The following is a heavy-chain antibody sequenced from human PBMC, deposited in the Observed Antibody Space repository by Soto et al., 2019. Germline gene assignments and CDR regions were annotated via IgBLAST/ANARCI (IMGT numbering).Heavy chain of an antibody. CDR1: GGSISSYY. Sequence: SETLSLTCTVSGGSISSYYWSWIRQPAGKGLEWIGRIYTSGSTNYNPSLKSRVTMSVDTSKNQFSLKLSSVTAADTAVYYCARDRGYDAHDYYYNAMDVWGQGTMVTVSS. J-gene: IGHJ6*02. V-gene: IGHV4-4*07. CDR3: ARDRGYDAHDYYYNAMDV. D-gene: IGHD2-15*01. CDR2: IYTSGST.